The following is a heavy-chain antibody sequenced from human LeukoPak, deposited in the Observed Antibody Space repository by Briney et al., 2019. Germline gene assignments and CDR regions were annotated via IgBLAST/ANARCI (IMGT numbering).Heavy chain of an antibody. CDR1: GGSISSYY. Sequence: SETLSLTCTVSGGSISSYYWSWVRQPPGKGLEWLGYISYSGSNNYNPSLKSRVTISVDTSKNQFSLKLSSVTAADTAVYYCAKYVWGSYPTFEDYWGQGTLVTVSS. CDR3: AKYVWGSYPTFEDY. CDR2: ISYSGSN. J-gene: IGHJ4*02. V-gene: IGHV4-59*01. D-gene: IGHD3-16*02.